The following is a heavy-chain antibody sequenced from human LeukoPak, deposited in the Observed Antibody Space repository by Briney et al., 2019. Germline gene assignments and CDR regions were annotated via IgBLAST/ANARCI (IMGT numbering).Heavy chain of an antibody. D-gene: IGHD2-15*01. V-gene: IGHV1-69*05. J-gene: IGHJ3*02. Sequence: GASVKVSCKASGGTFSSYAISWVRQAPGQGLEWMGGIIPIFGTANYAQKFQGRVTITTDESTSTAYMELSSLRSEDTAVYYCATSYCSGGSCHRIDAFDIWGQGTMVTVSS. CDR1: GGTFSSYA. CDR3: ATSYCSGGSCHRIDAFDI. CDR2: IIPIFGTA.